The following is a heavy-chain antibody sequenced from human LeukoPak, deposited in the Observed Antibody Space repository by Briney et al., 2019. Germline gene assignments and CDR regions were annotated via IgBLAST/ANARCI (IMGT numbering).Heavy chain of an antibody. CDR1: GYTFTSYG. CDR3: ARVGSLGYDFWSGYQHFDY. J-gene: IGHJ4*02. CDR2: ISAYSGNT. D-gene: IGHD3-3*01. V-gene: IGHV1-18*01. Sequence: ASVKDSCKASGYTFTSYGISWVRQAPGQGLEWMGWISAYSGNTNYAQKLQGRVTMTTDTSTSTAYMELRSLRSDDTAVYYCARVGSLGYDFWSGYQHFDYWGQGTLVTVSS.